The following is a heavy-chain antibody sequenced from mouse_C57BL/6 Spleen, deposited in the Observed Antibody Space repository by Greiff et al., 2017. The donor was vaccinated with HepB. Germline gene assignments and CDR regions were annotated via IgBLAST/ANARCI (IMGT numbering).Heavy chain of an antibody. V-gene: IGHV3-5*01. CDR3: ARALWDGYFDV. CDR1: GISITTGNYR. CDR2: IYYSGTI. J-gene: IGHJ1*03. Sequence: EVKLQESGPGLVKPSQTVFLTCTVTGISITTGNYRWSWIRQFPGNKLEWIGYIYYSGTITYNPSLTSRTTITRDTPKNQFFLEMNSLTAEDTATYYCARALWDGYFDVWGTGTTVTVSS. D-gene: IGHD4-1*01.